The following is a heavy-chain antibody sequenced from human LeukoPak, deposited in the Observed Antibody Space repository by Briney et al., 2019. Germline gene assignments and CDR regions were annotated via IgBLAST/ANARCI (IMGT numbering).Heavy chain of an antibody. J-gene: IGHJ4*02. CDR3: ARDHKSSGWYGEFDY. D-gene: IGHD6-19*01. Sequence: GASVKVSCKASGYTFTGYYMNWVRQAPGQGLEWMGWINPNSGSANYAQKFQGRVTMTSDTSISTAYMELSRLRSDDTAVYYCARDHKSSGWYGEFDYWGQGALVTVSS. V-gene: IGHV1-2*02. CDR2: INPNSGSA. CDR1: GYTFTGYY.